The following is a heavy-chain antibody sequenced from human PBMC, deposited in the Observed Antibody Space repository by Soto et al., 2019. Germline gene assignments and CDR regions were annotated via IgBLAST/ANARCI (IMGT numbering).Heavy chain of an antibody. CDR1: GFTFSSYA. Sequence: EVQLLESGGGLVQPGGSLRLSCAASGFTFSSYAMSWVRQAPGKGLEWVSAISGSGGSTYYADSVKARFTISRDNSKNTLYLQMNSLRDEDTAVYYCAKVIYDSSGYSVNAFDIWGQGTMVTVSS. V-gene: IGHV3-23*01. CDR3: AKVIYDSSGYSVNAFDI. CDR2: ISGSGGST. D-gene: IGHD3-22*01. J-gene: IGHJ3*02.